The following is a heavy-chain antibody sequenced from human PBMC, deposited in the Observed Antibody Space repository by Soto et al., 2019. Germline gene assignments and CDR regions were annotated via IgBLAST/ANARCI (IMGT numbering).Heavy chain of an antibody. CDR1: GFTFSSYA. Sequence: EVPLLESGGGLVQPGGSLRLSCAASGFTFSSYAMTWVRQAPGKGLEWVSVISGSGGSTYYADSVKGRFTISRDNSKNTLYLQMNSLRAEDTAVYYCAKDRVPVAWNWFDPWGQGTLVTVSS. D-gene: IGHD2-2*01. V-gene: IGHV3-23*01. CDR2: ISGSGGST. CDR3: AKDRVPVAWNWFDP. J-gene: IGHJ5*02.